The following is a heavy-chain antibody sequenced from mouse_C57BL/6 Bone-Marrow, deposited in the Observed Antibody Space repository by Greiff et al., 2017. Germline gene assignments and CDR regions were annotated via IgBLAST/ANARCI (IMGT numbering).Heavy chain of an antibody. CDR3: ATLITTVVANCYFDV. V-gene: IGHV1-69*01. Sequence: QVQLQQPGAELVMPGASVKLSCKASGYTFTSYWMHWVKQRPGQGLEWIGEIDPSDSYTNYNQKFKGKSTLTVDKSSSTAYMQLSSLTSEDSAVYYCATLITTVVANCYFDVWGTGTTVTVSS. D-gene: IGHD1-1*01. CDR1: GYTFTSYW. CDR2: IDPSDSYT. J-gene: IGHJ1*03.